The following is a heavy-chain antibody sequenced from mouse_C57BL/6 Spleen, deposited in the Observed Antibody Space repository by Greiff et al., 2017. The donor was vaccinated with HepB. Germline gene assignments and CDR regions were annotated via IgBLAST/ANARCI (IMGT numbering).Heavy chain of an antibody. D-gene: IGHD2-4*01. Sequence: QVQLQQSGTELVKPGASVKLSCKASGYTFTSYWMHWVKQRPGQGLEWIGNINPSNGGTNYNEKFKSKATLTVDKSSSTAYMQLSSLTSEDSAVYYCARSMGLRQVAWFAYWGQGTLVTVSA. CDR2: INPSNGGT. CDR3: ARSMGLRQVAWFAY. J-gene: IGHJ3*01. CDR1: GYTFTSYW. V-gene: IGHV1-53*01.